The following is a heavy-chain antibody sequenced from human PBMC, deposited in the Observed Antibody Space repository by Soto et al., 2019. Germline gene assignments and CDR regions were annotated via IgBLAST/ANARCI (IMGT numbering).Heavy chain of an antibody. CDR1: GYTFTSYY. Sequence: ASVKVSCKASGYTFTSYYMHWVRQAPGQGLEWMGIINPSGGSTSYAQKFQGRVTMTRDTSTSTVYMELSSLRSEDTAVYYCATIVATDYYYYYYMDVWGKGTTVTVSS. D-gene: IGHD5-12*01. J-gene: IGHJ6*03. V-gene: IGHV1-46*03. CDR2: INPSGGST. CDR3: ATIVATDYYYYYYMDV.